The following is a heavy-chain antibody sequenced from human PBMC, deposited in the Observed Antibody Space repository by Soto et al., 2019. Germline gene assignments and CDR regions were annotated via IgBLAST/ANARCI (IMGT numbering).Heavy chain of an antibody. Sequence: QVQLQQWGAGLLKPSETLSLTCAVYGGSFSGYYWSWIRQPPGKGLEWIGEINHSGSTNYNPSLKSRVTISVDTSKNQFSLKLSSVTAADTAVYYCASYYDSSGYYLFDYWGQGTLVTVSS. V-gene: IGHV4-34*01. CDR2: INHSGST. D-gene: IGHD3-22*01. CDR3: ASYYDSSGYYLFDY. J-gene: IGHJ4*02. CDR1: GGSFSGYY.